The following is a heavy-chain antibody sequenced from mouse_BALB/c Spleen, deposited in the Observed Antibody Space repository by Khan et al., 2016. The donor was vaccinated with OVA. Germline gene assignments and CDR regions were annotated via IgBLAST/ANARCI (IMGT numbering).Heavy chain of an antibody. CDR1: GFNIKDYY. V-gene: IGHV14-1*02. CDR3: ARSGYFAWFAY. Sequence: VQLKQSGAELVRPGALVTLSCKASGFNIKDYYMYWVKQTPEQGLEWIGWIDTENGKTIYDPKFQGKASITADTSSNTAYLQLSSLTSEDTAVYYCARSGYFAWFAYWGQGTLVTVSA. J-gene: IGHJ3*01. CDR2: IDTENGKT.